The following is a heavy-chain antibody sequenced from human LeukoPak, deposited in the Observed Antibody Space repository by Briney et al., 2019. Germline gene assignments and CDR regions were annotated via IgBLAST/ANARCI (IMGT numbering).Heavy chain of an antibody. J-gene: IGHJ4*02. D-gene: IGHD5-24*01. V-gene: IGHV4-34*01. CDR1: GGSFSGYY. CDR2: INHSGST. CDR3: ARGEMATNFDY. Sequence: SETLSLTCAVYGGSFSGYYWSWIRQPPGKGLEWIGEINHSGSTNYNPSLKSRVTISVDTSKNQFSLKLSSVTAADTAVYYCARGEMATNFDYWGQGTLVTVSS.